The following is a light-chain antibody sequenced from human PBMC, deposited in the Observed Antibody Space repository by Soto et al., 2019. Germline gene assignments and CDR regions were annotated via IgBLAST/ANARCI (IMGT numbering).Light chain of an antibody. Sequence: QTVVTQEPSLTVSPGGTVTLTCASSTGAVTSGHYPNWFQQKPGQAPRSLIYTTVNKHSWTPARFSGSLLGGKAALTLSGVQPEDEAEYYCLLYYGCTRVFGGGTQLTVL. V-gene: IGLV7-43*01. CDR3: LLYYGCTRV. J-gene: IGLJ3*02. CDR2: TTV. CDR1: TGAVTSGHY.